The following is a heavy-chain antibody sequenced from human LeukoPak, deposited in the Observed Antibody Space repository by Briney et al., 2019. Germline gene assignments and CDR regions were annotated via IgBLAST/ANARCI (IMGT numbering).Heavy chain of an antibody. V-gene: IGHV3-30*04. Sequence: GGSLRLSCAASGFTFSSYAMHWVRQAPGKGLEWMAVISYDGSNKYYADSVEGRFTISRDNSKNTLYLQMNSLRAEDTAVYYCARDVGYCSSTSCNDAFDIWGQGTMVTVSS. CDR3: ARDVGYCSSTSCNDAFDI. J-gene: IGHJ3*02. D-gene: IGHD2-2*01. CDR1: GFTFSSYA. CDR2: ISYDGSNK.